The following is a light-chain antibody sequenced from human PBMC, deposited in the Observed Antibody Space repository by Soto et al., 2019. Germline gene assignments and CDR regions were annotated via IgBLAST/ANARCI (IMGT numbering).Light chain of an antibody. V-gene: IGKV3D-15*01. Sequence: EIVLTQSPATLSLSPGERATLSCRASQSVSSNLAWYQQKPGQAPRLLIYDASTRATGTPARFSGSGSGTEFTLTISTLQSEDFAVYYCQQYNNWPPITFGQGTRLEIK. CDR1: QSVSSN. CDR2: DAS. CDR3: QQYNNWPPIT. J-gene: IGKJ5*01.